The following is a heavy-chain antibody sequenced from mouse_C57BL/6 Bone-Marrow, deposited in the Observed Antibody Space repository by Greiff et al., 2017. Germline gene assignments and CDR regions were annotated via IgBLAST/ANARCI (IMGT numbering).Heavy chain of an antibody. Sequence: QVQLQQPGAELVMPGASVKLSCKASGYTFTSYWMPWVKQRPGQGLEWIGEIDPSDSYTNYNQKFKGKSTLTVDKSSSTAYMQLSSLPSEDSAVYYCARIDGPGVYFDYWGQGTTLTVSS. D-gene: IGHD1-2*01. CDR1: GYTFTSYW. J-gene: IGHJ2*01. V-gene: IGHV1-69*01. CDR2: IDPSDSYT. CDR3: ARIDGPGVYFDY.